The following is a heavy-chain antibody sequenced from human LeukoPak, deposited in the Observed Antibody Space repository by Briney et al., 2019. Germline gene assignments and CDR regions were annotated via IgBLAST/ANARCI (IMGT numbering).Heavy chain of an antibody. Sequence: PSETLSLTCTVSGGSISSYYWSWIRQPPGKGLEWIGYIYYSGSTNYNPSLKSRVTISVDTSKNQFSLKLSSVTAADTAVYYCARSGYYSLHFDYWGQGTLVTVSS. V-gene: IGHV4-59*12. CDR2: IYYSGST. CDR1: GGSISSYY. J-gene: IGHJ4*02. D-gene: IGHD3-22*01. CDR3: ARSGYYSLHFDY.